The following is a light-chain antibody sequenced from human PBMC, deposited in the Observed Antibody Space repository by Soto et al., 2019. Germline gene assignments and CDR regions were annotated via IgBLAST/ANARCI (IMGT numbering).Light chain of an antibody. Sequence: QSVLTQSPSASASLGASVKLTCTLSSGHSSYAIAWHQQQPEKGPRYLMEINSDGSHTKGDGVPDRFSGSSSGADRYLTLSSLQSDDEADYYCQAWGTGGVFGGGTKLTVL. CDR1: SGHSSYA. CDR3: QAWGTGGV. CDR2: INSDGSH. J-gene: IGLJ3*02. V-gene: IGLV4-69*01.